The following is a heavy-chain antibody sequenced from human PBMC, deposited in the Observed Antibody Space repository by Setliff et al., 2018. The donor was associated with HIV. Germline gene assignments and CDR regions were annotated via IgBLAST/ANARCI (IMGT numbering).Heavy chain of an antibody. Sequence: GESLKISCKGSGYSFTNYWIGWVRQMPGKGLEWMGIIYPGDSDTRYSPSFQGQVTISADKSINTAFLQWSSLKASDTAMFYCARSDSANWYVDYWGQGTLVTVS. D-gene: IGHD1-1*01. CDR2: IYPGDSDT. CDR3: ARSDSANWYVDY. J-gene: IGHJ4*02. CDR1: GYSFTNYW. V-gene: IGHV5-51*01.